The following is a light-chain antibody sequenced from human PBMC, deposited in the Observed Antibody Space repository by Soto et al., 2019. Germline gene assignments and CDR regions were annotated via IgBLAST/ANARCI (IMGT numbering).Light chain of an antibody. J-gene: IGLJ1*01. CDR3: QSYDSRLTAYV. CDR2: GDI. V-gene: IGLV1-40*01. CDR1: SSNIGAGYD. Sequence: QSVLTQPPSASGAPGQRVTISCTGSSSNIGAGYDVQWYQQLPGTSPKLLIYGDINRASGVPDRFSGSKSGTSASLAITGLQAEDEADYYCQSYDSRLTAYVFGTGTKVTVL.